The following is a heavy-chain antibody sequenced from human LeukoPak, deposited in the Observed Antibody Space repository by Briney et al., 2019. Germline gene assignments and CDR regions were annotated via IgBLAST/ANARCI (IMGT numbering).Heavy chain of an antibody. CDR3: ARDSESSVLLIGLFDI. J-gene: IGHJ3*02. CDR2: IKQDGSEK. D-gene: IGHD2-21*01. Sequence: GGSLRLSCAASGFTVSSKYMSWVRQAPGKGLEWVANIKQDGSEKYYVDSVKGRFTISRDNAKNSLYLQMNSLRAEDTAVYYCARDSESSVLLIGLFDIWGQGTMVTVSS. V-gene: IGHV3-7*01. CDR1: GFTVSSKY.